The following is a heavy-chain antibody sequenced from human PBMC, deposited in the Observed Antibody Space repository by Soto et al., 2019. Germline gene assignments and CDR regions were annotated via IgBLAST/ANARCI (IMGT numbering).Heavy chain of an antibody. J-gene: IGHJ4*02. CDR2: IKQDGSEK. V-gene: IGHV3-7*01. Sequence: GGSLRLSCAASGFTFDEYGMSWVRQAPGKGLEWVANIKQDGSEKYYVDSVKGRFTISRDNAKNSLYLQMNSLRAEDTAVYYCARDQFLSPYSSSSCFDYWGQGTLVTVSS. CDR3: ARDQFLSPYSSSSCFDY. CDR1: GFTFDEYG. D-gene: IGHD6-6*01.